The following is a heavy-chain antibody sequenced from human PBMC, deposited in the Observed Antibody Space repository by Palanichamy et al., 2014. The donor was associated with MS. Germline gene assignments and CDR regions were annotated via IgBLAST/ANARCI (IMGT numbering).Heavy chain of an antibody. CDR1: GFTFSSYS. CDR2: ISSSSTI. CDR3: ARDSRVATTPTDY. J-gene: IGHJ4*02. Sequence: EVQLVESGGGLVQPGGSLRLSCAASGFTFSSYSMNWVRQAPGKGLEWVSYISSSSTIYYADSVKGRFTISRDNAKNSLYLQMNSLRDEDTAVYYCARDSRVATTPTDYWGQGTLVTVSS. D-gene: IGHD5-12*01. V-gene: IGHV3-48*02.